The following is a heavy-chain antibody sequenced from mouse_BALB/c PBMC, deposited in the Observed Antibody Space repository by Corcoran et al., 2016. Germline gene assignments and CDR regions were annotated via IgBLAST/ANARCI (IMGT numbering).Heavy chain of an antibody. J-gene: IGHJ2*01. D-gene: IGHD4-1*01. V-gene: IGHV4-1*02. CDR2: INPDSSRI. CDR1: GFDFSGYW. CDR3: ARNWDVGFDY. Sequence: EVKVLESGGGLVQPGGSLKLSCAASGFDFSGYWMSWVRQAPGKGLEWIGEINPDSSRINYTPSLRDKFIISRDNAKNSLYLQRSNVRSEDTALYYCARNWDVGFDYWGQVTTLTVSS.